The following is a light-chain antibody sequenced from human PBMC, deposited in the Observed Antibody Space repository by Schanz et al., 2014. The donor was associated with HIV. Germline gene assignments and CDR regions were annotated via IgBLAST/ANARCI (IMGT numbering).Light chain of an antibody. Sequence: IQMTQSPSTVSASVGDRVTITCRASQTIGRFLAWYQQKPGRAPKLLIYQASTLQTGVPSRFSGSGSGTSSTLTITSLQPDDFEPYYCQQCVTSPYTFGQGTTLDIK. CDR3: QQCVTSPYT. CDR2: QAS. V-gene: IGKV1-5*03. J-gene: IGKJ2*01. CDR1: QTIGRF.